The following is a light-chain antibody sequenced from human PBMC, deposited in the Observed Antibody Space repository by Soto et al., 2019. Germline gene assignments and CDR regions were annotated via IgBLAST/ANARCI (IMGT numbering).Light chain of an antibody. J-gene: IGKJ2*01. CDR1: QSVSSN. Sequence: EIVMTQSPATLSVSPGERATLSCRASQSVSSNLAWYQQKPGQAPRLLIYGASTSATGIPARFSGSGSGTEFTLTISSLQAEDFAVYYCQQCNNWPLYTFGQGTKLESK. V-gene: IGKV3-15*01. CDR3: QQCNNWPLYT. CDR2: GAS.